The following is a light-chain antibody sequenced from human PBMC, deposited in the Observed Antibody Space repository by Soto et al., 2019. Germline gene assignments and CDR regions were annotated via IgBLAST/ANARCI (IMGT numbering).Light chain of an antibody. CDR2: GAS. V-gene: IGKV3-20*01. CDR3: QPYDSSRT. J-gene: IGKJ1*01. CDR1: QSVSSSY. Sequence: IVLTQSPGTLSLSPGERATLSCRASQSVSSSYLAWYQQKPGQAPRLLIYGASSRATGIPDRFSGSGSGTDFTLTISRLEPEDFAVYYCQPYDSSRTFGQGTKVEIK.